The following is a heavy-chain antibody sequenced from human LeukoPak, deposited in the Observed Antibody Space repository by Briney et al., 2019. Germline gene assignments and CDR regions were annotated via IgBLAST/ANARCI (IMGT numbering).Heavy chain of an antibody. V-gene: IGHV3-66*01. J-gene: IGHJ1*01. D-gene: IGHD1-26*01. Sequence: PGGSLRLSCAASGFTFSSYSMNWVRQAPGKGLEWVSVIYSGGSTYYADSVKGRFTISRDNSKNTLYLQMNSLRAEDTAVYYCADYSWDGFQHWGQGTLVTVSS. CDR2: IYSGGST. CDR1: GFTFSSYS. CDR3: ADYSWDGFQH.